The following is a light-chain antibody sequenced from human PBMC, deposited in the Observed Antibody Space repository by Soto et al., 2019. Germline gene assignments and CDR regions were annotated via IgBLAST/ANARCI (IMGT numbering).Light chain of an antibody. J-gene: IGKJ1*01. Sequence: VLTQSPGTLSLSPGGRATLSCRASQSLSSTYLAWYQQKPGQAPRLLIYAASSRATGIPDRFSGSGSGTEFTLTISRLEPEDFAVYYCQQYGSSSWTFGQGPKVDIK. CDR1: QSLSSTY. V-gene: IGKV3-20*01. CDR2: AAS. CDR3: QQYGSSSWT.